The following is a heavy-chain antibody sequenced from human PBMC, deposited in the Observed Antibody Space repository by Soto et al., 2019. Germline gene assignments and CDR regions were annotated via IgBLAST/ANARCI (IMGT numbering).Heavy chain of an antibody. CDR2: IYSGGST. CDR3: ALNWNRLGYYGMDV. V-gene: IGHV3-53*01. J-gene: IGHJ6*02. CDR1: GFTVSSNY. D-gene: IGHD1-1*01. Sequence: GGSLRLSCAASGFTVSSNYMSWVRQAPGKGLEWVSVIYSGGSTYYADSVKGRFTISRDNSKNTLYLQMNSLRAEDTAVYYCALNWNRLGYYGMDVWGQGTTVTVSS.